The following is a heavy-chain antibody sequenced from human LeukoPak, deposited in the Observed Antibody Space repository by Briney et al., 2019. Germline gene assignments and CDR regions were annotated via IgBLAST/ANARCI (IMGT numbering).Heavy chain of an antibody. CDR3: ARDPGYYGG. Sequence: GSLRLSCAASGFTVSSNYMSWVRQAPGKGLEWVSYISSSSSTIYYADSVKGRFTISRDNAKNSLYLQMNSLRAEDTAVYYCARDPGYYGGWGQGTLVTVSS. CDR2: ISSSSSTI. J-gene: IGHJ4*02. D-gene: IGHD3-10*01. CDR1: GFTVSSNY. V-gene: IGHV3-48*01.